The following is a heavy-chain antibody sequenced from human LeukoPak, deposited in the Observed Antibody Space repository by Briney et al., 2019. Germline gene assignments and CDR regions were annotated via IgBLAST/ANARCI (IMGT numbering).Heavy chain of an antibody. CDR2: IKQDGSKK. V-gene: IGHV3-7*04. CDR1: GFPFSSYW. J-gene: IGHJ4*02. D-gene: IGHD5-24*01. CDR3: TRVGYIDEGIDY. Sequence: GGSLRLSCVASGFPFSSYWMTWVRRAPGKGLEWVANIKQDGSKKSYVDSVKGRFTISRDNAKNPLYLQMNSLRAEDTAIYYCTRVGYIDEGIDYWGQGTLVTVSS.